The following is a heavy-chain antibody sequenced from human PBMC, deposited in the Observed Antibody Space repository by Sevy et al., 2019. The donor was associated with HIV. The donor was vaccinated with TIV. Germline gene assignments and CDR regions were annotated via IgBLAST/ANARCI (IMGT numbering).Heavy chain of an antibody. CDR3: AKDGSSGWYEVSGPYYYYGMDV. CDR1: GFTFSSYA. V-gene: IGHV3-23*01. CDR2: ISGSGGST. J-gene: IGHJ6*02. D-gene: IGHD6-19*01. Sequence: GGSLRLSCAASGFTFSSYAMSWVRQAPGKGLEWVSAISGSGGSTYYADSVKGRFTISRNNSKNMLNRQMNSLRAEDTAVYYCAKDGSSGWYEVSGPYYYYGMDVWGQGTTVTVSS.